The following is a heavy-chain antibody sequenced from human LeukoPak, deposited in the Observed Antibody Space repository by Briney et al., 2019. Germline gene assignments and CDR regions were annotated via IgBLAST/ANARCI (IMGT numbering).Heavy chain of an antibody. Sequence: PSETLSLTCAVSGYSISSGYYWGWIRQPPGQGLEWIGSFSHSGSTHYNPSLKSRVTISLDTSKNQFSLKLSSVTAADTAVYYCARLWSGYFDDDAFDIWGQGTMVTVSS. CDR2: FSHSGST. CDR1: GYSISSGYY. CDR3: ARLWSGYFDDDAFDI. J-gene: IGHJ3*02. V-gene: IGHV4-38-2*01. D-gene: IGHD3-3*01.